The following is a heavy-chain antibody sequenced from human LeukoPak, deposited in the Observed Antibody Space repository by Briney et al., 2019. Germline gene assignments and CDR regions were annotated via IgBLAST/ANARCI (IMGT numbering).Heavy chain of an antibody. V-gene: IGHV1-8*01. CDR1: GYTFTSYD. CDR2: MNLERGHT. Sequence: GSVTVSCKGCGYTFTSYDINWVGQAGGQGGEGVGWMNLERGHTVYAQKFQRRVTIPRHTSISTAYMELTSLTSEDTAVYYCARVWGSIAYWGQGTLVTVSS. CDR3: ARVWGSIAY. J-gene: IGHJ4*02. D-gene: IGHD2-21*01.